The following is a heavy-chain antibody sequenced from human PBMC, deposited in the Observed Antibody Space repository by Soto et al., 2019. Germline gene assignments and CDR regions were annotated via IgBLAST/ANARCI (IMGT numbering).Heavy chain of an antibody. V-gene: IGHV1-46*03. J-gene: IGHJ6*03. D-gene: IGHD2-15*01. CDR3: ARDYCSGGSCYSEAPGYYYYYYMDV. CDR1: GYTFTSYY. Sequence: ASVKVSCKASGYTFTSYYMHWVRQAPGQGLEWMGIINPSGGSTSYAQKFQGRVTMTRDTSTSTVYMELSSLRSEDTAVYYCARDYCSGGSCYSEAPGYYYYYYMDVWGKGTTVTVS. CDR2: INPSGGST.